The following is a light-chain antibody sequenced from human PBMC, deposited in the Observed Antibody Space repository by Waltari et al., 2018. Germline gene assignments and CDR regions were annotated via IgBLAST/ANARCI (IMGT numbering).Light chain of an antibody. CDR1: QSISSY. J-gene: IGKJ2*02. V-gene: IGKV3-11*01. CDR3: QQRSNWPQGN. Sequence: EIVLTQSPATLSLSPGERATLSCRASQSISSYLAWYQQKPGQAPRLLIYDASNRATGIPARFSGSGSGTDFTLTISSLEPEDFAVYYWQQRSNWPQGNFGQGNKLEIK. CDR2: DAS.